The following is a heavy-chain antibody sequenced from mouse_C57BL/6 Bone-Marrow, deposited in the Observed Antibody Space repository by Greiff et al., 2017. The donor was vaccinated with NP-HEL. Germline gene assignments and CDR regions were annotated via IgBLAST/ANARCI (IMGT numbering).Heavy chain of an antibody. CDR3: TEYSSCYGRGDWYFDV. J-gene: IGHJ1*03. CDR2: IYPGNSDT. V-gene: IGHV1-5*01. Sequence: VQLQQSGTVLARPGASVKMSCKTSGYTFTSYWMHWVNQRPGQGLEWIGAIYPGNSDTSYNQKFKGKAKLTAVTSASTAYMELSSLTNEYSAVYYCTEYSSCYGRGDWYFDVWGKGTTVTVSS. CDR1: GYTFTSYW. D-gene: IGHD1-1*01.